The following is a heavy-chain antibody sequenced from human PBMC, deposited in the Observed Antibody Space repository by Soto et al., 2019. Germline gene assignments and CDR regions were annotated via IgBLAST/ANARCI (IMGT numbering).Heavy chain of an antibody. Sequence: QVHLQQWGAGLLKPSETLSLTCAVYGGSFSGYYWSWIRQPPGKGLEWIGEINHRGSTNYNASLKSRVSISVGTSNIQFSLKLSSVTAADTAVYYCARGRGDGYNQHWYFDLWGRGTLVTVSS. CDR3: ARGRGDGYNQHWYFDL. J-gene: IGHJ2*01. D-gene: IGHD3-10*01. CDR2: INHRGST. CDR1: GGSFSGYY. V-gene: IGHV4-34*01.